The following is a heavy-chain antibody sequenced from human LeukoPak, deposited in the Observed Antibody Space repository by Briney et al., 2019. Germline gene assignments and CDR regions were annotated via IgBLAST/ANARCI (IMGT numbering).Heavy chain of an antibody. CDR1: GFTFSSYA. CDR3: ARGYSYGVDY. Sequence: GGSLRLSCAASGFTFSSYAMHWVRQAPGKGLEYVSFITSNGGSTYYASSVKGRFTISRDNSKNTLYLQMGSLRAEDMALYYCARGYSYGVDYWGQGTLVTVSS. CDR2: ITSNGGST. V-gene: IGHV3-64*01. D-gene: IGHD5-18*01. J-gene: IGHJ4*02.